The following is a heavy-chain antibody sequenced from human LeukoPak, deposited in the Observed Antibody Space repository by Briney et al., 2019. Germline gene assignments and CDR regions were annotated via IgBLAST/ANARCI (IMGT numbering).Heavy chain of an antibody. D-gene: IGHD5-24*01. CDR1: GGSISSGSYY. V-gene: IGHV4-61*02. J-gene: IGHJ4*02. Sequence: SETLSLTCTVSGGSISSGSYYWSWIRQPAGKGLEWIGRIYTSGSTNYNPSLKSRVTISVDTSKNQFSLKLSSVTAADTAVYYCARGDHRDGYRKAGQNFDYWGQGTLVTVSS. CDR3: ARGDHRDGYRKAGQNFDY. CDR2: IYTSGST.